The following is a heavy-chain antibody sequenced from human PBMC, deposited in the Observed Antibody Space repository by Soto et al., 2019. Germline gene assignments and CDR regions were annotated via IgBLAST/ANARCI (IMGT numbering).Heavy chain of an antibody. CDR3: ARGGGSGPYYYYGMDV. J-gene: IGHJ6*02. CDR1: GGSISSGGYS. V-gene: IGHV4-30-2*01. Sequence: SETLSLTCAVSGGSISSGGYSWSWIRQPPGKGLEWIGYIYHSGSTYYNPSLKSRVTISVDRSKNQFSLKLSSVTAADTAVYYCARGGGSGPYYYYGMDVWGQGTTVTVSS. CDR2: IYHSGST. D-gene: IGHD3-10*01.